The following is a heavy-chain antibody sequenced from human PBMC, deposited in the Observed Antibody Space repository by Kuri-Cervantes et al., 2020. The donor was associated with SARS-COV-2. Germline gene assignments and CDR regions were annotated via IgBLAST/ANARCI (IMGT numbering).Heavy chain of an antibody. V-gene: IGHV4-59*12. J-gene: IGHJ6*03. CDR2: IYYSGST. CDR1: GGSISSYY. D-gene: IGHD6-6*01. Sequence: SETLSLTCTVSGGSISSYYWSWIRQPAGKGLEWIGYIYYSGSTYYNPSLKSRVTISVDTSKNQFSLKLSSVTAADTAVYYCARGVSSSSPLTSYYMDVWGKGTTVTVSS. CDR3: ARGVSSSSPLTSYYMDV.